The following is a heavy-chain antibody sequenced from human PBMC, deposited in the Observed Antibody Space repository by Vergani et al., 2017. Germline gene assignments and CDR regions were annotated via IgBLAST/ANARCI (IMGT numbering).Heavy chain of an antibody. CDR1: GGSFNTYY. Sequence: QVQLEESGPGLVKPSETLSLTCTVSGGSFNTYYWSWIRQSPGKGLEWIGYIYSTGSTNYNPSLNSRVTMSVDTSKNQFSLKLSSVTAADTAVYYCARSAGSYYDSSGYYTHDAFDIWGQGTMVTVSS. CDR3: ARSAGSYYDSSGYYTHDAFDI. D-gene: IGHD3-22*01. V-gene: IGHV4-59*12. CDR2: IYSTGST. J-gene: IGHJ3*02.